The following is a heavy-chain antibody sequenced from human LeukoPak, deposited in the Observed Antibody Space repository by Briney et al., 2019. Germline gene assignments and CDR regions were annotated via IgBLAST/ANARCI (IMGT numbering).Heavy chain of an antibody. Sequence: GGSLRLSCAASGFTFSSYWMSWVRQAPGKGLEWVANIKQDGSEKYYVDSVKGRFTISRDNAKNSLYLQMNSLRAEDTAVYYCARDRAVADPRDDAFDIWGQGTMVTVSS. D-gene: IGHD6-19*01. V-gene: IGHV3-7*01. J-gene: IGHJ3*02. CDR2: IKQDGSEK. CDR3: ARDRAVADPRDDAFDI. CDR1: GFTFSSYW.